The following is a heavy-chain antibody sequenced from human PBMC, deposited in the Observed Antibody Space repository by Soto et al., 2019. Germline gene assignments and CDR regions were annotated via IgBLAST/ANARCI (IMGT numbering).Heavy chain of an antibody. CDR2: IIPIFGTA. V-gene: IGHV1-69*13. J-gene: IGHJ6*02. CDR1: GGTFSSYA. Sequence: ASVKVSCKASGGTFSSYAISWVRQAPGQGLEWMGGIIPIFGTANYAQKFQGRVTITADESTSTAYMELSSLGSEDTAVYYCARGRMIQFEGYGMDVWGQGTTVTVSS. CDR3: ARGRMIQFEGYGMDV. D-gene: IGHD5-18*01.